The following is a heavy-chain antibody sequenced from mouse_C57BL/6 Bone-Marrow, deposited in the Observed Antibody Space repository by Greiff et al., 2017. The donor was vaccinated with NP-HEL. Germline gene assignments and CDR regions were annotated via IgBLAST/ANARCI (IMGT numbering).Heavy chain of an antibody. V-gene: IGHV1-64*01. CDR1: GYTFTSYW. J-gene: IGHJ4*01. CDR2: IHPNSGST. Sequence: QVQLQQPGAELVKPGASVKLSCKASGYTFTSYWMHWVKQRPGQGLEWIGMIHPNSGSTNYNEKVKSKATLTVDKSASTAYMQLSSLTSEDSAVYYCARDGYFYAMDYWGQGNSVTVSS. D-gene: IGHD2-3*01. CDR3: ARDGYFYAMDY.